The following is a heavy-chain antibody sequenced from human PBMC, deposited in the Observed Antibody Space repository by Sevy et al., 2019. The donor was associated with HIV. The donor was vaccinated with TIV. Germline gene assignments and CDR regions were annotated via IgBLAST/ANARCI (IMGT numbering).Heavy chain of an antibody. V-gene: IGHV3-49*03. Sequence: GGSLRLSCSASGFPFGDYTLSWFRQTPGKGLEWVGLIRNKAYGETTEYAASVKGRFTISRDDSKSIAYLQMNSPKTEDTAMYYCSRDQYFYGSGRNDYWGQGTLVTVSS. CDR2: IRNKAYGETT. D-gene: IGHD3-10*01. CDR3: SRDQYFYGSGRNDY. CDR1: GFPFGDYT. J-gene: IGHJ4*02.